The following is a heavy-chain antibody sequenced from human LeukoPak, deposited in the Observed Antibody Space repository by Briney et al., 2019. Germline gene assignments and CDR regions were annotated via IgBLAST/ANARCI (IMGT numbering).Heavy chain of an antibody. V-gene: IGHV4-34*01. Sequence: SETLSLTCAVNGGSFSGYPWSWIRQSPGKGLEWIADIIHSGSTNYNPSLKSRVTISLDTSRNQFSLKLTSVTAADTAVYYCARGQTELGTAYYYYMDVWGKGTTVTVSS. CDR3: ARGQTELGTAYYYYMDV. CDR1: GGSFSGYP. D-gene: IGHD7-27*01. J-gene: IGHJ6*03. CDR2: IIHSGST.